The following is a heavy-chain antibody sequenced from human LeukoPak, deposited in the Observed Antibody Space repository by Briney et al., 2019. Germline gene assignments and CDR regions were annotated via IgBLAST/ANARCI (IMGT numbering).Heavy chain of an antibody. V-gene: IGHV1-2*02. CDR1: GYTFTSNY. CDR2: INPNSGGT. Sequence: ASVKVSCKASGYTFTSNYMHWVRQAPGQGLEWMGWINPNSGGTNYAQKFQGRVTMTRDTSISTAYMELSRLRSDDTAVYYCAREVDSNFHFYYYYYMDVWGKGTTVTVSS. D-gene: IGHD4-11*01. J-gene: IGHJ6*03. CDR3: AREVDSNFHFYYYYYMDV.